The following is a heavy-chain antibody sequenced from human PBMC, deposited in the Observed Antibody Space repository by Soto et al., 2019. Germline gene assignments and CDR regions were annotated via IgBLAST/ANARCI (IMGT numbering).Heavy chain of an antibody. J-gene: IGHJ4*02. CDR3: TTYSGAAFEY. V-gene: IGHV3-15*01. CDR1: GLTFNNAW. CDR2: IRSKSDGGTT. D-gene: IGHD1-26*01. Sequence: GGSLRLSXVASGLTFNNAWMNWVRQAPGKGLEWVGRIRSKSDGGTTDYAAPVKGRFTISRDDSKNMVDLQMSSLKTEDTAIYYCTTYSGAAFEYWGQGALVTVSS.